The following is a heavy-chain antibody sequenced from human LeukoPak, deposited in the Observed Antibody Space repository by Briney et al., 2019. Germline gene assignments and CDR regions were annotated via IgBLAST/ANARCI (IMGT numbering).Heavy chain of an antibody. V-gene: IGHV3-13*01. CDR3: ARPAGKYCSGGSCPLLN. CDR2: IGTAGDT. Sequence: GGSLRLSCAASGFTFSSYDMHWVRQATGKGLEWVSAIGTAGDTYYPGSVKGRFTISRDNAENSLYLQMNSLRAEDTAVYYCARPAGKYCSGGSCPLLNWGQGTLVTVSS. D-gene: IGHD2-15*01. CDR1: GFTFSSYD. J-gene: IGHJ4*02.